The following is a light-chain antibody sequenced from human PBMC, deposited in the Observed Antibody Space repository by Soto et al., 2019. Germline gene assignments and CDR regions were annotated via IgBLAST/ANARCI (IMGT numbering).Light chain of an antibody. CDR1: QDIATY. J-gene: IGKJ1*01. Sequence: DIQMTQSPSSLSASVGNRVTITCQASQDIATYLNWYQQKPGKAPNLLIYDASNLETGVPSRFSGSGSGTNFTFTISILQPEDIATYYCQQYDNLPPTWTFGQGTKVEI. CDR3: QQYDNLPPTWT. CDR2: DAS. V-gene: IGKV1-33*01.